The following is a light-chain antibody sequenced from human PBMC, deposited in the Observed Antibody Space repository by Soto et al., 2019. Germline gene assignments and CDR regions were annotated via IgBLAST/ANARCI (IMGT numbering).Light chain of an antibody. CDR1: QDISNY. CDR3: QQYDNLPLT. V-gene: IGKV1-33*01. CDR2: DAS. Sequence: DIQMTQSPSALSASVGDRGRITCQASQDISNYLNWYQQKPGKAPKLLIYDASNLEAGVPSRFSGSGSGTDFTFTISSLQPEDIATYYCQQYDNLPLTFGGGTKVDIK. J-gene: IGKJ4*01.